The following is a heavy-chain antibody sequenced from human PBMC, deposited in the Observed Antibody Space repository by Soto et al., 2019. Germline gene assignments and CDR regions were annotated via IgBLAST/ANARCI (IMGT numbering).Heavy chain of an antibody. J-gene: IGHJ4*02. CDR1: GFTFSSYW. V-gene: IGHV3-74*01. D-gene: IGHD3-10*01. CDR3: TRDIGGKGAY. Sequence: EVQLVESGGGLVQPGGSLRLSCAASGFTFSSYWMHWVRQVPGKGLLWVSRIDEYGSTINYADSVKGRFTISRDNAKNTLYLEMNSLRAEDTALYYCTRDIGGKGAYWGQGLLVTVSS. CDR2: IDEYGSTI.